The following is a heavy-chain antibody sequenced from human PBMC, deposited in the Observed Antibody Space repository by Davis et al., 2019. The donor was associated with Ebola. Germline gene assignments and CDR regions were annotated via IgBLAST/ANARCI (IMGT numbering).Heavy chain of an antibody. D-gene: IGHD6-25*01. J-gene: IGHJ6*02. V-gene: IGHV3-73*01. CDR1: GFTFSGSA. CDR2: IRSKANSYAT. Sequence: GESLKISCAASGFTFSGSAMHWVRQASGKGLEWVGRIRSKANSYATAYAASAKGRFTISRDDSKNTAYLQMNSLKTEDTAVYYCTYTYSSGEDVWGQGTTVTVSS. CDR3: TYTYSSGEDV.